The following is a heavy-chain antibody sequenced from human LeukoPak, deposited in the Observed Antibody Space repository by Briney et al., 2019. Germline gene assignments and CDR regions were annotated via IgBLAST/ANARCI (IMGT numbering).Heavy chain of an antibody. CDR3: ARGRRDGYTLYYMDV. CDR1: GGSITSSSYY. V-gene: IGHV4-39*07. J-gene: IGHJ6*03. D-gene: IGHD5-24*01. Sequence: SETLSLTCTVSGGSITSSSYYWGWIRQPPGKGLEWIGSIYYSGSTYYNPSLKRRVTISTDTSKTQFSLELSSVTAADTAVYYCARGRRDGYTLYYMDVWGKGTKVTVSS. CDR2: IYYSGST.